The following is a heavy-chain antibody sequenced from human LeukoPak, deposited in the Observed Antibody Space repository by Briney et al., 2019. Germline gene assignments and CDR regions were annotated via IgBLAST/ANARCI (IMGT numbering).Heavy chain of an antibody. V-gene: IGHV4-4*07. CDR2: VYISGNT. CDR3: ARNPLVLNWYFDL. CDR1: GGSISSYY. D-gene: IGHD3-9*01. J-gene: IGHJ2*01. Sequence: PSETLSLTCTVSGGSISSYYWSWIRPPAGKRLERIGRVYISGNTIYNPSLKSRVTISVDTSKNQFSLNLTSVTAADTAVYYCARNPLVLNWYFDLWGVGTLVTVSS.